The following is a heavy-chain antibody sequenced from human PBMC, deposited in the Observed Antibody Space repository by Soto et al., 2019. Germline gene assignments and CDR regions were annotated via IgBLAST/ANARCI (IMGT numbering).Heavy chain of an antibody. Sequence: QVQLVQSGAEVKKPGASVKVSCKASGYTFTSYSVGWVRQAPGQGLEWMGWISAYSGDTYYAQRFQDRLTMTTDASTSTAYMELTSLRSDDTAVYYCARPSGSYGDYAWSLKYWGQGTLVTVSS. CDR3: ARPSGSYGDYAWSLKY. CDR2: ISAYSGDT. D-gene: IGHD4-17*01. J-gene: IGHJ4*02. CDR1: GYTFTSYS. V-gene: IGHV1-18*01.